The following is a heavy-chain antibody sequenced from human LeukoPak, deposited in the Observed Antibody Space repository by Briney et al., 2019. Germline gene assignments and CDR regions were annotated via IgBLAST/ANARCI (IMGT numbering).Heavy chain of an antibody. J-gene: IGHJ6*02. CDR3: AGNYVTSYYYYATDV. D-gene: IGHD3-16*01. CDR1: GFTFSSYV. V-gene: IGHV3-23*01. CDR2: ISGSGGST. Sequence: GGSLRLSCAASGFTFSSYVMNWVRQAPGKGLEWVSTISGSGGSTYYADSVKGRFTISGDNSKNTLYLQMNSLRAEDTAVYYCAGNYVTSYYYYATDVWGQGTTVTVS.